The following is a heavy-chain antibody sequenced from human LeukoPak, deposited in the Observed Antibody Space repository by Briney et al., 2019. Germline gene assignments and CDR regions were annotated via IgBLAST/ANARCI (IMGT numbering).Heavy chain of an antibody. CDR1: GGSISSSTYY. D-gene: IGHD3-16*02. CDR2: IYYSGST. CDR3: VRTIAGGSYRYPYWFDP. J-gene: IGHJ5*02. V-gene: IGHV4-61*01. Sequence: SETLSLTCTVSGGSISSSTYYWSWIRQPPGKGLEWIGYIYYSGSTNYNPSLKSRVTISVDTSENQFSLKLSSVTAADTAVYYCVRTIAGGSYRYPYWFDPWGQGTLVTVSS.